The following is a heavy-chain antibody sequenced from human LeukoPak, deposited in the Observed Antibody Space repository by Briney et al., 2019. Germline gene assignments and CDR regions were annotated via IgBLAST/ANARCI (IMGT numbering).Heavy chain of an antibody. CDR1: AFTSSSYA. CDR3: AKDGSLSGSYDY. J-gene: IGHJ4*02. V-gene: IGHV3-23*01. CDR2: ISGSGGST. Sequence: GGSLRLSCAASAFTSSSYAMSWVRQAPGKGLEWVSAISGSGGSTYYADSVKGRFTISRDNSKNTLYLQMNSLRAEDTAVYYCAKDGSLSGSYDYWGQGTLVTVSS. D-gene: IGHD1-26*01.